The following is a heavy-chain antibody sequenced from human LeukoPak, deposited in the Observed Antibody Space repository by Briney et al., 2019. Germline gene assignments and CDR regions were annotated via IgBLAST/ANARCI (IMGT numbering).Heavy chain of an antibody. Sequence: GGSLRLSCAASGFTFSSYEMNWVRQAPGKGLEWVSYISSSGSIIYYADSMKGRFTISRDNAKNSLYLQMNSLRAEDTAVYYCAELGITMIGGVWGKGTTVTISS. CDR3: AELGITMIGGV. J-gene: IGHJ6*04. CDR1: GFTFSSYE. CDR2: ISSSGSII. V-gene: IGHV3-48*03. D-gene: IGHD3-10*02.